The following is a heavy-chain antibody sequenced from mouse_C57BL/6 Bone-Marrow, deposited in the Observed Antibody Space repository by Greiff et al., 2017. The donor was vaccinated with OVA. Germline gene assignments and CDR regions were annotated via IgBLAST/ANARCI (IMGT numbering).Heavy chain of an antibody. CDR1: GYTFTSYW. V-gene: IGHV1-69*01. D-gene: IGHD1-1*01. Sequence: VQLQQPGAQLVMPGASVKLSCKASGYTFTSYWMHWVKQRPGQGLEWIGEIDPSDSYTNYNQKFKGKSTLTVDKSSSTAYMQLSSLTSEDSAVYYCARRIRGGYFDVWGTGTTVTVSS. CDR3: ARRIRGGYFDV. J-gene: IGHJ1*03. CDR2: IDPSDSYT.